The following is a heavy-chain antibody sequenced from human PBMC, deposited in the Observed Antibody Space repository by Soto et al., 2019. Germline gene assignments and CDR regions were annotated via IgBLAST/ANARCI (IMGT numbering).Heavy chain of an antibody. V-gene: IGHV4-59*01. D-gene: IGHD4-17*01. CDR2: IYYSGST. CDR3: ARVALDYGSYYMDV. CDR1: GGSISSYY. J-gene: IGHJ6*03. Sequence: QVQLQESGPGLVKPSETLSLTCTVSGGSISSYYWSWIRQPPGKGLEWIGYIYYSGSTNYNPSLKSRVTISVDTSKNQFSLKLSSVTAADTAVYYCARVALDYGSYYMDVWGKGTTVTVSS.